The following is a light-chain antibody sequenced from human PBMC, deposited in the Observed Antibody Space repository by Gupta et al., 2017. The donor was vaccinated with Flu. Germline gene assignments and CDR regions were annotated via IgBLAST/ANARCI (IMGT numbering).Light chain of an antibody. CDR3: QQTYSLPIT. Sequence: DTQMTQSPSSLSASVGDRVTITCRASQSISRYLNWYQQKPGKAPKLLIYATSTFQSGVPSRFSGRGSGTDFTLTISNLHPEDFATYHSQQTYSLPITFGGGTKVEIK. CDR2: ATS. CDR1: QSISRY. J-gene: IGKJ4*01. V-gene: IGKV1-39*01.